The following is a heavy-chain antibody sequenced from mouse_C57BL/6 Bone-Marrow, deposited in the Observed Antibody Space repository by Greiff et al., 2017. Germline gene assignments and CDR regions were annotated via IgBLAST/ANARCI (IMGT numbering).Heavy chain of an antibody. CDR2: ISGGGGNT. CDR1: GFTFSSYT. D-gene: IGHD1-1*01. V-gene: IGHV5-9*01. Sequence: EVQLVESGGGLVKPGGSLKLSCAASGFTFSSYTMSWVRQTPEKRLQWVAAISGGGGNTYYPDSVKGRFTISGDNDKNILYLQMSSLRSEDTALYYCSRRVTTVLATKYFDVWGTGTTVTVSS. J-gene: IGHJ1*03. CDR3: SRRVTTVLATKYFDV.